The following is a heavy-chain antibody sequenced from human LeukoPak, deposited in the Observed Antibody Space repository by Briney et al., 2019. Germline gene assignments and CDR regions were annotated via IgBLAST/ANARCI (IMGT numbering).Heavy chain of an antibody. Sequence: ASVKVSRKASGYTFTGYNIHWVRQAPGQGLEWMGWINPNSGGTNYAQKFQGRVTMTRDTSINTAYMEVSRLRSDDTAVYYCARDRLAAAGSGGWGQGTLVTVSS. J-gene: IGHJ4*02. CDR1: GYTFTGYN. D-gene: IGHD6-13*01. CDR3: ARDRLAAAGSGG. V-gene: IGHV1-2*02. CDR2: INPNSGGT.